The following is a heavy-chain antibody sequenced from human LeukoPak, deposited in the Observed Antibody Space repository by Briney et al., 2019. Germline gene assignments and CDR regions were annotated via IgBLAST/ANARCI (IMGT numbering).Heavy chain of an antibody. Sequence: GGSLRLSCAASGFTVSSNYMSWVRQAPGKGLEWVSVIYSGGSTYYADSVKGRFTISRDNSKNTLYLQMNSLRAEDTAVYYCAKELIRRITIVGVAAPFDLWGRGTLVTVSS. V-gene: IGHV3-53*05. J-gene: IGHJ2*01. CDR3: AKELIRRITIVGVAAPFDL. D-gene: IGHD3-3*01. CDR2: IYSGGST. CDR1: GFTVSSNY.